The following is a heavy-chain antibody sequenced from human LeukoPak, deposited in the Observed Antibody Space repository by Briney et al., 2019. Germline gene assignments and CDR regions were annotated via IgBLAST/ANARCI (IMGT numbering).Heavy chain of an antibody. CDR2: INHSGST. CDR1: GGSFSGYY. V-gene: IGHV4-34*01. CDR3: ARGRGKKGY. Sequence: PSETLSLTCAVYGGSFSGYYWSWIRQPPGKGLEWIGEINHSGSTNYNPSLKSRVTISVDTSKNQFSLKLSSVTAADTAVYYCARGRGKKGYWGQGTLVTVSS. J-gene: IGHJ4*02. D-gene: IGHD3-10*01.